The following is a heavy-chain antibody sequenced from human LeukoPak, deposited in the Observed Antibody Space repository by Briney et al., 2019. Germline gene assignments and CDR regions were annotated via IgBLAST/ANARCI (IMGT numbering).Heavy chain of an antibody. V-gene: IGHV1-8*03. CDR2: MNPNSGNT. CDR3: ARAPTYYYDSSGYYSFDY. CDR1: GYTFTSYD. Sequence: GASVKVSCKASGYTFTSYDINWVRQATGQGLEWMGWMNPNSGNTGYAQKFQGRVTITRNTSISTAYMELSSLRSEDTAVYYCARAPTYYYDSSGYYSFDYWGQGTLVTVSS. D-gene: IGHD3-22*01. J-gene: IGHJ4*02.